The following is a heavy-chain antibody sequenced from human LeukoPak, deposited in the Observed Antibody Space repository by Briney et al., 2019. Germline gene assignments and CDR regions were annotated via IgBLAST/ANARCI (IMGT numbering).Heavy chain of an antibody. J-gene: IGHJ4*02. CDR1: GYTFTSYG. CDR3: ARNYYYDSSGYLAPDY. V-gene: IGHV1-18*01. D-gene: IGHD3-22*01. Sequence: GASVKVSCKASGYTFTSYGISWVRQAPGQGLEWMGWISAYNGNTNYAQKLQGRVTMTTDTSTSTAYMELRSLRSDDTAVYYCARNYYYDSSGYLAPDYWGQGTLVTVSS. CDR2: ISAYNGNT.